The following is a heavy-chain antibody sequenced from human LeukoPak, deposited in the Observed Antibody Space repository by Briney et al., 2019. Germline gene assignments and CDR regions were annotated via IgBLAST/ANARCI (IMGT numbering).Heavy chain of an antibody. CDR3: ARGTYYQYNWFDP. Sequence: SETLSLTCTVSGGSISSYYWSWIRQPPGKGLEWIGYIYYSGSTNYNPSLKSRVTISVDTSKNQSSLKLSSVTAANTAVYYCARGTYYQYNWFDPWGQGTLVTVSS. CDR1: GGSISSYY. J-gene: IGHJ5*02. D-gene: IGHD3-22*01. CDR2: IYYSGST. V-gene: IGHV4-59*01.